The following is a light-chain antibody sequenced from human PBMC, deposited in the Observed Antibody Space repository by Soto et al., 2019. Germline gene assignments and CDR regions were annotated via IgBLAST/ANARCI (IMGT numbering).Light chain of an antibody. V-gene: IGLV2-23*01. Sequence: QSVLTQPASVSGSPGQSITISCTGTSSDVGGYNYVSWYQQHPGKAPKVMIYEGSKRPSGVSNRFSGSKSGNTASLTISGLQAEDEADYYCCSYAGSSTYVVFGGGTKVTVL. J-gene: IGLJ2*01. CDR2: EGS. CDR3: CSYAGSSTYVV. CDR1: SSDVGGYNY.